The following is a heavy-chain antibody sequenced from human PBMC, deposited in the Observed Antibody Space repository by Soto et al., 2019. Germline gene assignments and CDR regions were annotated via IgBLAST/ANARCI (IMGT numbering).Heavy chain of an antibody. CDR3: AKDSDYYDSNLYFDY. Sequence: PGGSLRLSCAASGFTFSSYGMHWVRQAPGKGLEWVAVIWYDGSNKYYADSVKGRFTISRDNSKNTLYLQMNSLRAEDTAVYYCAKDSDYYDSNLYFDYWGQGTLVTVSS. V-gene: IGHV3-33*06. J-gene: IGHJ4*02. D-gene: IGHD3-22*01. CDR1: GFTFSSYG. CDR2: IWYDGSNK.